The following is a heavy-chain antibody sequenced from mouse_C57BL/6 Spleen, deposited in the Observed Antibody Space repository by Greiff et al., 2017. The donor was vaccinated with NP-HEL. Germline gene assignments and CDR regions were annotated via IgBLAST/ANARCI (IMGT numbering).Heavy chain of an antibody. D-gene: IGHD3-2*02. CDR3: ARSRGSSDYAMDY. V-gene: IGHV1-9*01. CDR1: GYTFTGYW. Sequence: QVQLQQSGAELMKPGASVKLSCKATGYTFTGYWIEWVKQRPGHGLEWIGEILPGSGSTTYNEKFKGKATFTADTSSNTAYMQLSSLTTEDSAIYYCARSRGSSDYAMDYWGQGTSVTVSS. J-gene: IGHJ4*01. CDR2: ILPGSGST.